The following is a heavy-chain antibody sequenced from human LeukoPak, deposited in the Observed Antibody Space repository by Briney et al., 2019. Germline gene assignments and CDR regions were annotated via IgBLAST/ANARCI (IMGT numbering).Heavy chain of an antibody. J-gene: IGHJ5*02. CDR2: INPSDGAT. CDR1: GYTFTKYY. V-gene: IGHV1-46*01. Sequence: GASVKVSCKASGYTFTKYYIHWVRQAPGQGLEWMGMINPSDGATTYAQRFQGRVIMTRDMSTTTAYMELSRLRSDDTAVYYCARSPNSSSWFDPWGQGTLVTVSS. CDR3: ARSPNSSSWFDP. D-gene: IGHD6-13*01.